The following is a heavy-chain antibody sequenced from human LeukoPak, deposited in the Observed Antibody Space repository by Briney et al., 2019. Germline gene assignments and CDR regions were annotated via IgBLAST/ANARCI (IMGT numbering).Heavy chain of an antibody. D-gene: IGHD1-26*01. Sequence: SETLSLTCSVSGYSISSGYYWGCIRQPPGKGLEWIGSIYHSGSTYCNPSLKSRVSISVDTSKNQFSLKLTSMTAADTAVYYCAREVRGSYSIDYWGQGTLVTVSS. CDR2: IYHSGST. J-gene: IGHJ4*02. V-gene: IGHV4-38-2*02. CDR3: AREVRGSYSIDY. CDR1: GYSISSGYY.